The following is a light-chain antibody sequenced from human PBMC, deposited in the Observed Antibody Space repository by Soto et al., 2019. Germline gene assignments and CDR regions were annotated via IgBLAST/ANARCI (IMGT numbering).Light chain of an antibody. CDR2: AAS. CDR1: ESISRH. CDR3: HQSYSTLSIS. V-gene: IGKV1-39*01. J-gene: IGKJ5*01. Sequence: DIQMTQSPSSLSASVGDRVTITCRASESISRHLNWYQQKPGKAPNLLIYAASTLQNGVPSRFSGSGSGTDFTILISSLQPEDFSTYYCHQSYSTLSISFGQGTRLEIK.